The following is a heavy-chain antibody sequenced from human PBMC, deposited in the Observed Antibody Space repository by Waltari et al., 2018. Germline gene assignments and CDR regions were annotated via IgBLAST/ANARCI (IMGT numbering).Heavy chain of an antibody. D-gene: IGHD3-10*01. Sequence: EVQLVESGGGLVQPGGSLRLSCAASGFTFSSYAMNWVRQAPGKGLEWVSYISSSGSTIYYADSVKGRFTISRDNAKNSLYLQMNSLRAEDTAVYYCARERSGGAFDIWGQGTMVTVSS. CDR3: ARERSGGAFDI. CDR1: GFTFSSYA. CDR2: ISSSGSTI. J-gene: IGHJ3*02. V-gene: IGHV3-48*03.